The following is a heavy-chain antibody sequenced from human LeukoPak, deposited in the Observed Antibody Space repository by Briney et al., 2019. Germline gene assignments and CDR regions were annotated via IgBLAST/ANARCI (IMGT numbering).Heavy chain of an antibody. V-gene: IGHV4-59*01. Sequence: SETLSLTCIVSGGSISSYYWSWIRQPPGKGLEWIGYIDYSGSTNYNPSLKSRVTISVDTSKKQFSLKLSSVTAADTAVYYCARWSGYYFYWGQGTLVTVSS. CDR3: ARWSGYYFY. D-gene: IGHD3-3*01. CDR2: IDYSGST. CDR1: GGSISSYY. J-gene: IGHJ4*02.